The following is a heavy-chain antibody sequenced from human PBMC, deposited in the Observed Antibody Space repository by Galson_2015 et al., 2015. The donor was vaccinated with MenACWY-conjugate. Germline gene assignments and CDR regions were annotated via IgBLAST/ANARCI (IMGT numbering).Heavy chain of an antibody. Sequence: SLRLSCAASGFTFSTYSMNWVRQAPGKGLEWVSYISSGSNTIYYADSVKGRFTISRDNAKNSLYLQMNSLRAEDTAVYYCARVDCSGGSCRRLYFDYWGQGTLVTVSS. CDR3: ARVDCSGGSCRRLYFDY. V-gene: IGHV3-48*04. CDR1: GFTFSTYS. D-gene: IGHD2-15*01. J-gene: IGHJ4*02. CDR2: ISSGSNTI.